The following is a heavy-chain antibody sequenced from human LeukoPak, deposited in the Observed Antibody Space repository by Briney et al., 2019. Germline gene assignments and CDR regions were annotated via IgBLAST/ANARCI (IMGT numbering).Heavy chain of an antibody. CDR3: ARRAGAYSHPYDY. D-gene: IGHD4/OR15-4a*01. V-gene: IGHV3-53*01. CDR2: IYSDNT. Sequence: GSLRLSCAASGFTFSNAWMNWVRQTPEKGLEWVSFIYSDNTHYSDSVKGRFTISRDNSKNTLYLQMNSLRAEDTAVYYCARRAGAYSHPYDYWGQGTLVTVSS. CDR1: GFTFSNAW. J-gene: IGHJ4*02.